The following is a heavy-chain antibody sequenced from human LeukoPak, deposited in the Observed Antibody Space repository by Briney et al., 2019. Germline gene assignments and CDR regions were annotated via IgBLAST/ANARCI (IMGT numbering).Heavy chain of an antibody. J-gene: IGHJ5*02. CDR2: INSDGTST. V-gene: IGHV3-74*01. CDR3: ARGAHWFDP. CDR1: GLTFSGYW. Sequence: PGGSLRLSCAASGLTFSGYWMHWVRHAPGKGLVWVSRINSDGTSTNYADSVKGRITISRDNAKNTLYLQMNSLRAEDTAVYYCARGAHWFDPWGQGTLVTVSS.